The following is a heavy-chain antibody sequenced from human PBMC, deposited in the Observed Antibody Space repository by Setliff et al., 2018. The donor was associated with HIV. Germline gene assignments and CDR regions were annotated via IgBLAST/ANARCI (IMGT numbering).Heavy chain of an antibody. CDR3: ARWGDGYNSYDS. J-gene: IGHJ4*02. D-gene: IGHD5-12*01. CDR2: IYTSGST. CDR1: GGSISSGGYY. Sequence: SETLSLTCTVSGGSISSGGYYWSWIRQPAGKGLEWIGHIYTSGSTKYNPSLKGRVTISVDTSKNQFSLNLSSVTAADTAVYYCARWGDGYNSYDSWGQGTLVTVSS. V-gene: IGHV4-61*09.